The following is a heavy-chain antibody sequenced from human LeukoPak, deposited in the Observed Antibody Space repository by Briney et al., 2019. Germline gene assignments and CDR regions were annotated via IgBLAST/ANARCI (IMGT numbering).Heavy chain of an antibody. CDR2: IKQDGSEK. V-gene: IGHV3-7*01. CDR1: GFTFSSYW. CDR3: ARDGLIDSSGWYGY. Sequence: GGSLRLSCAASGFTFSSYWMSWARQAPGKGLEWVANIKQDGSEKYYVDSVKGRFTISRDNAKNSLYLQMNSLRAEDTAVYYCARDGLIDSSGWYGYWGQGTLVTVSS. D-gene: IGHD6-19*01. J-gene: IGHJ4*02.